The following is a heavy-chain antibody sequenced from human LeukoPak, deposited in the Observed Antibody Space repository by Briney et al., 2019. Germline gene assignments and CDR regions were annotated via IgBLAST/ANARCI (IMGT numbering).Heavy chain of an antibody. CDR2: IYYIGNT. J-gene: IGHJ5*01. D-gene: IGHD3-9*01. CDR3: ARLYYDILTGYYLDS. CDR1: GGSISTYY. Sequence: SETLSLTCTVSGGSISTYYWSWIRQPPGKGLEWIGYIYYIGNTNYNPSLKGRVTISVDTSKNQFSLKLSSVTAADTAVYYCARLYYDILTGYYLDSWGQGTLVTVSS. V-gene: IGHV4-59*08.